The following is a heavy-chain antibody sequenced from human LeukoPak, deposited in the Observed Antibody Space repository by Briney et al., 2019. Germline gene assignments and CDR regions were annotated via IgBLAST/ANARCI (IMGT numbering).Heavy chain of an antibody. CDR3: TRQSGTVTPIDY. CDR2: ISHSGIT. J-gene: IGHJ4*02. Sequence: SETLSLTCAVSSGSLSGYSWGWIRQPPGKGLKWVGEISHSGITNYNASLKGRVTISLKKSEIQFSLMLSSVTAADTAVYYCTRQSGTVTPIDYWSQGTLVTVSS. CDR1: SGSLSGYS. D-gene: IGHD4-17*01. V-gene: IGHV4-34*01.